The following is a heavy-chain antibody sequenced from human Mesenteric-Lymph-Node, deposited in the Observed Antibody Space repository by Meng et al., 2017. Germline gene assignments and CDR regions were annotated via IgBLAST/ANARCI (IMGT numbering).Heavy chain of an antibody. CDR2: IYHSGST. J-gene: IGHJ6*02. V-gene: IGHV4-38-2*02. CDR3: AREARSWYDYYYYGMDV. D-gene: IGHD6-13*01. Sequence: GSLRLSCAVSGYSISSGYYWGWIRQPPGKGLEWIGSIYHSGSTYYNPSLKSRVTISVDTSKNQFSLKLSSVTAADTAVYYCAREARSWYDYYYYGMDVWGQGTTVTVSS. CDR1: GYSISSGYY.